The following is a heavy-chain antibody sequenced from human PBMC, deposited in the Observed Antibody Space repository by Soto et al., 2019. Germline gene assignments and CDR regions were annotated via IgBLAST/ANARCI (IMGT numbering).Heavy chain of an antibody. V-gene: IGHV4-39*01. CDR3: ARHENRNWFYP. Sequence: QLQLQESGPGLVKPSETLSLTCTVSGGSISSSSYYWGWIRQPPGKGLEWIGTIYYSGSTYYNPSLKSRVTISVDTSKNQFSLKLSYVTAADTAVYYCARHENRNWFYPWGQGTLVSVSS. CDR2: IYYSGST. J-gene: IGHJ5*02. CDR1: GGSISSSSYY.